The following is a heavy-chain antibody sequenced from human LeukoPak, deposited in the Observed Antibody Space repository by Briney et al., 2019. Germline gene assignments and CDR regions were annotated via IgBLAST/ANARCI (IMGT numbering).Heavy chain of an antibody. Sequence: KDGESLKISCKGSGYSFTSYWIGWVRQMPGKGLEWMGIIYPGDSDTRYSPSFQGQVTISADKSISTAYLQWSSLKASDTAMYYCARHYLGYCSSTSCYGGYHYYGMDVWGQGTTVTVSS. CDR2: IYPGDSDT. J-gene: IGHJ6*02. D-gene: IGHD2-2*01. CDR1: GYSFTSYW. V-gene: IGHV5-51*01. CDR3: ARHYLGYCSSTSCYGGYHYYGMDV.